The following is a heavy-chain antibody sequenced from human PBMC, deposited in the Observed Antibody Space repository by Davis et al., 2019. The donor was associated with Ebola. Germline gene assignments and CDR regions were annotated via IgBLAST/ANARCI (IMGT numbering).Heavy chain of an antibody. Sequence: GESLKISCAASGFTVSSNYMSWVRQAPGKGLEWVSAISGSGGSTYYADSVKGRFTISRDNSKNTLYLQMNSLRAEDTAVYYCAKAGYGDFFFPPGPWSYWGQGALVTVSS. J-gene: IGHJ4*02. CDR1: GFTVSSNY. CDR2: ISGSGGST. D-gene: IGHD4-17*01. V-gene: IGHV3-23*01. CDR3: AKAGYGDFFFPPGPWSY.